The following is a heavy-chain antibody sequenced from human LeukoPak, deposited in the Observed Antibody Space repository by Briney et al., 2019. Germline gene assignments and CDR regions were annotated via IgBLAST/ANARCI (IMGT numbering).Heavy chain of an antibody. CDR2: IYTSGTS. J-gene: IGHJ4*02. Sequence: SETLSLTCTVSGGSISSGSYYWSWIRQPAGKELEWIGHIYTSGTSNYNPSLRSRVTISLDTSKNQFSLKLNSVTAADTAVYYCARVHSSGYYYSHWGQGTLVTVSS. CDR1: GGSISSGSYY. D-gene: IGHD3-22*01. CDR3: ARVHSSGYYYSH. V-gene: IGHV4-61*09.